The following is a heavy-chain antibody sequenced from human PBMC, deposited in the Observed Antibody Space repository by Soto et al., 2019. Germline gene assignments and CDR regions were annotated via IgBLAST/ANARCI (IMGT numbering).Heavy chain of an antibody. D-gene: IGHD1-26*01. J-gene: IGHJ4*02. Sequence: VASVKVSCKASGCTFNTYTINWLRQAPGRGLEWVGQVVPMYDSVNYAETFQGRVTITVDKSTNTAYMELTSLRSQDTALYFCASWRSYSGSYCFDYWCQGTLVTVSS. CDR2: VVPMYDSV. CDR1: GCTFNTYT. V-gene: IGHV1-69*06. CDR3: ASWRSYSGSYCFDY.